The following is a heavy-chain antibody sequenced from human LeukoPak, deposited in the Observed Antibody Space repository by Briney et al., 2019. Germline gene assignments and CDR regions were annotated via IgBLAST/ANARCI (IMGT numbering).Heavy chain of an antibody. CDR1: GYTFTGYY. J-gene: IGHJ4*02. V-gene: IGHV1-2*02. Sequence: EASVKVSCKAAGYTFTGYYMHWVRQAPGQGLEWMGWINPNSGGTNYAQKFQGRVTMTRDTSISTAYMELSRLRSDDTAVYYCARGRLWFGENWGQGTLVTVSS. CDR2: INPNSGGT. D-gene: IGHD3-10*01. CDR3: ARGRLWFGEN.